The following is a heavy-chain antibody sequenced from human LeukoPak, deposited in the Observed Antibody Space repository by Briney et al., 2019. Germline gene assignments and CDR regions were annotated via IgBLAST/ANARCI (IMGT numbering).Heavy chain of an antibody. V-gene: IGHV3-23*01. D-gene: IGHD3-10*01. J-gene: IGHJ4*02. CDR3: ARDLVYGSGSLDY. CDR2: ISGRGATT. CDR1: GFTFSNYA. Sequence: GGSLRLSCEASGFTFSNYAMNWVRQAPGKGLEWVSGISGRGATTYYGDSVKGRFTISRDNAKNTLYLQMNSLRAEDTAVYYCARDLVYGSGSLDYWGQGTLVTVSS.